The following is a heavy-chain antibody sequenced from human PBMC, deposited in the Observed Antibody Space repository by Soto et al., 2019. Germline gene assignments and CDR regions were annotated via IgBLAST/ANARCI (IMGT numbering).Heavy chain of an antibody. Sequence: QVQLVESGGGLVKPGGSLRLSCAASGFTFSDYYMSWIRQAPGKGLEGVSYNSSSSSYTNYADSVKDRCTISRDNAKNALYRQMTSLRAEDPAVYYCARVSYGFDYWGQGTLVTVSS. V-gene: IGHV3-11*05. CDR3: ARVSYGFDY. D-gene: IGHD5-18*01. CDR2: NSSSSSYT. CDR1: GFTFSDYY. J-gene: IGHJ4*02.